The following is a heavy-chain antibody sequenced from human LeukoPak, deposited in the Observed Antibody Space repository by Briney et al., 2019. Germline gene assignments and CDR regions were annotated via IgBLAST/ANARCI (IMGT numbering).Heavy chain of an antibody. Sequence: PGGSLRLSCAASGFTFSSYGMHWVRQAPGKGLEWVAVIWYDGGNKYYADSVKGRFTISRDNSKNTLYLQMNSLRAEDTAVYYCAKDLMDYDILTGYYDYWGQGTLVTVSS. J-gene: IGHJ4*02. V-gene: IGHV3-33*06. D-gene: IGHD3-9*01. CDR1: GFTFSSYG. CDR2: IWYDGGNK. CDR3: AKDLMDYDILTGYYDY.